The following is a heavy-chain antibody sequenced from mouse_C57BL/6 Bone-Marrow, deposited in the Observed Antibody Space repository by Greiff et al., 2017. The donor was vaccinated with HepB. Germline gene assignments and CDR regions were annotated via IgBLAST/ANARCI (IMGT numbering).Heavy chain of an antibody. Sequence: VKVVEFEGGLVQPGSSMKLFCTASGFTFRDYYLAWVRQVPEKGLEWVANINYDGSSTYYLDSLKSRFIISRDNAKNILYLQMSRLKSEDTATYYCARDHSNYDGGGFAYWGQGTLVTVSA. J-gene: IGHJ3*01. CDR2: INYDGSST. D-gene: IGHD2-5*01. V-gene: IGHV5-16*01. CDR1: GFTFRDYY. CDR3: ARDHSNYDGGGFAY.